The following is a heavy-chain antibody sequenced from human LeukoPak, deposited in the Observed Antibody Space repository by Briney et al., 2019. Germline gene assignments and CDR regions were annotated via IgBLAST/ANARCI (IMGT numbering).Heavy chain of an antibody. CDR1: GGSFSGYY. J-gene: IGHJ6*03. D-gene: IGHD6-13*01. CDR2: INHSGST. Sequence: PSETLSLTCAVYGGSFSGYYWSWIRQPPGKGLEWIGEINHSGSTNYNPSLKSRVTISVDTSKNQFSLKLSSVTAADTAVYYCARGLRYSSSWYDYYYYMDVWGKGTTVTVSS. V-gene: IGHV4-34*01. CDR3: ARGLRYSSSWYDYYYYMDV.